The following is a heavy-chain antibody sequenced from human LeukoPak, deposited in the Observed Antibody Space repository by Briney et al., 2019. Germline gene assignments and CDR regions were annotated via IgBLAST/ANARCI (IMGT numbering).Heavy chain of an antibody. Sequence: GGSLRLSCAASGFTFSSYAMHWVRQAPGKGLEWVAVISYDGSNKYYADSVKGRFTISRDNSKNTLYLQMNSLRAEDTAVYYCARGTYNDRVWGPTFDYWGQGTLVTVSS. D-gene: IGHD3-16*01. J-gene: IGHJ4*02. CDR3: ARGTYNDRVWGPTFDY. CDR1: GFTFSSYA. CDR2: ISYDGSNK. V-gene: IGHV3-30-3*01.